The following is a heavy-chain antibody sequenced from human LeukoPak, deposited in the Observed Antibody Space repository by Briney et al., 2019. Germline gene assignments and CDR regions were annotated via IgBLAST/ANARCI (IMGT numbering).Heavy chain of an antibody. CDR1: GGSISSGGYS. V-gene: IGHV4-34*01. D-gene: IGHD3-3*01. CDR3: ARGPPRYDFWSGPRRTNTRYYYGMDV. Sequence: PSETLSLTCAVSGGSISSGGYSWSWIRQPPGKGLEWIGEINHSGSTNYNPSLKSRVTISVDTSKSQFSLKLSSVTAADTAVYYCARGPPRYDFWSGPRRTNTRYYYGMDVWGQGTTVTVSS. CDR2: INHSGST. J-gene: IGHJ6*02.